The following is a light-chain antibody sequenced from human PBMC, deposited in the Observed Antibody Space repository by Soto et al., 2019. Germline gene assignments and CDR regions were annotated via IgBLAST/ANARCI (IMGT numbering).Light chain of an antibody. CDR1: ISDVGGYNY. CDR3: QSYDSSLSGVV. Sequence: QSALTQPASVSGSPGQSIAISCTGSISDVGGYNYVSWYQQHPDKAPKLIIYDVSSRPSGVSDRFSGSKSGNTASLAITGLQAEDEADYYCQSYDSSLSGVVFGGGTKLTVL. CDR2: DVS. V-gene: IGLV2-14*03. J-gene: IGLJ2*01.